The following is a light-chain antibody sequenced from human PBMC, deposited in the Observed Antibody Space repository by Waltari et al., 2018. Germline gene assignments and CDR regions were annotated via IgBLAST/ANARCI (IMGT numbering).Light chain of an antibody. CDR1: QSVSSY. CDR2: DAS. J-gene: IGKJ3*01. CDR3: QQRSNWPLFT. V-gene: IGKV3-11*01. Sequence: EFVLPQSPATLSLSPGENATPPCRASQSVSSYLAWYQQKPGQAPRLLIYDASNRATGIPARFSGSGSGTDFTLTISSLEPEDFAVYYCQQRSNWPLFTFGPGTKVDIK.